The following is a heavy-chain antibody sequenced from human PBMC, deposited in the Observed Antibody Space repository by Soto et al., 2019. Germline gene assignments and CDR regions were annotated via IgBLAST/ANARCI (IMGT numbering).Heavy chain of an antibody. Sequence: GGSLRLSCAASGFTFSSYAMHWVRQAPGKGLEWVAVISYDGSNKYYADSVKGRFTISRDNSKNTLYLQMNSLRAEDTAVYYCARDRGYSGYELGFYYYYYGMDVWGQGTTVTVSS. CDR1: GFTFSSYA. J-gene: IGHJ6*02. D-gene: IGHD5-12*01. V-gene: IGHV3-30-3*01. CDR3: ARDRGYSGYELGFYYYYYGMDV. CDR2: ISYDGSNK.